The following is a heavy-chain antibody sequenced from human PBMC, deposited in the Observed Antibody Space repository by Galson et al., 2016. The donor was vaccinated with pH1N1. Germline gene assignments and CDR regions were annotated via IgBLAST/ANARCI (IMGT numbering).Heavy chain of an antibody. CDR3: PTRMEGAALEYFQE. J-gene: IGHJ1*01. V-gene: IGHV4-38-2*02. D-gene: IGHD2-15*01. CDR2: VFQSGST. CDR1: GSSISSGYY. Sequence: SETLSLTCTVSGSSISSGYYWGWIRQPPGKGLEWIGSVFQSGSTYYNPSLKSRVTISLDTSKHQFSLKLSSVTAAAPAVYYCPTRMEGAALEYFQEWGQGTLVTVSS.